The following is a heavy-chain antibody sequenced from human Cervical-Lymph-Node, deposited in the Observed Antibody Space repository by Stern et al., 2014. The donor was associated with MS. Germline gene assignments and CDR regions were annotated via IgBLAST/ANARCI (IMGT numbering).Heavy chain of an antibody. J-gene: IGHJ4*02. Sequence: VHLVESGAEVKKPGASVNVSCKASGYTFSSFAITWVRQAPGQGLEWMGTITVYNGNTNYAQRVQDRVTMTTDTSPKTAYTEVRTLGSDDTAVYYCARGWGDPRHWGQGTLVTVSS. V-gene: IGHV1-18*01. CDR1: GYTFSSFA. CDR3: ARGWGDPRH. D-gene: IGHD3-16*01. CDR2: ITVYNGNT.